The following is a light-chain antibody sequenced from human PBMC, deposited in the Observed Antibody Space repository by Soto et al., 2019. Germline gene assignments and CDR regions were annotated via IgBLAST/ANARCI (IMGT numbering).Light chain of an antibody. CDR2: DAS. J-gene: IGKJ5*01. V-gene: IGKV3-11*01. Sequence: EIVLTQSPATLSLSPGERATLSCRASQRVSSYLAWYQQKPGQAPRLLIYDASNRATGIPARFSGSGSGTDFTLTISSLEPEDFAVYCCQQRSNWPRTFGQGTRLEIK. CDR1: QRVSSY. CDR3: QQRSNWPRT.